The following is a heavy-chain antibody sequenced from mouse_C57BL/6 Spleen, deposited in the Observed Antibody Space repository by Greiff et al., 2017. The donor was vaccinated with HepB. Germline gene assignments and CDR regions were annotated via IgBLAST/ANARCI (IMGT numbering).Heavy chain of an antibody. Sequence: EVQLQQSGPELVKPGASVKISCKASGYTFTDYYMNWVKQSHGKSLEWIGDINPNNGGTSYNQKFKGKATLTVDKSSSTAYMELRSLTSEDSAVYYCASHYYSNYGYFDVWGTGTTVTVSS. V-gene: IGHV1-26*01. CDR2: INPNNGGT. CDR3: ASHYYSNYGYFDV. J-gene: IGHJ1*03. CDR1: GYTFTDYY. D-gene: IGHD2-5*01.